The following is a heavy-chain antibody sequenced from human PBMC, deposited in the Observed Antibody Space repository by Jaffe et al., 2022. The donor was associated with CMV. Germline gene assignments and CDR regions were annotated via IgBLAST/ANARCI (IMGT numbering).Heavy chain of an antibody. CDR3: ARSVAGMFRYFDY. D-gene: IGHD6-19*01. J-gene: IGHJ4*02. V-gene: IGHV4-61*01. CDR1: GGSVSSGSYY. Sequence: QVQLQESGPGLVKPSETLSLTCTVSGGSVSSGSYYWSWIRQPPGKGLEWIGYIYYSGSTNYNPSLKSRVTISVDTSKNQFSLKLSSVTAADTAVYYCARSVAGMFRYFDYWGQGTLVTVSS. CDR2: IYYSGST.